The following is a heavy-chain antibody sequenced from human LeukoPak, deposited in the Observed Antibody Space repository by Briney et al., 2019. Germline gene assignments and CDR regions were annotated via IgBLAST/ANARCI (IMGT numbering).Heavy chain of an antibody. V-gene: IGHV3-23*01. CDR3: AKSRAPYCTNGACFRGLDY. Sequence: GGSLRLSCAASGFTFSSYAMSWVRQAPGKGLEWVSAISGSGGSTYYADSVKGRFTISRDNPKNVLSLQMDSLRAEDTAVYYCAKSRAPYCTNGACFRGLDYWGLGTLVTVSS. D-gene: IGHD2-8*01. CDR2: ISGSGGST. J-gene: IGHJ4*02. CDR1: GFTFSSYA.